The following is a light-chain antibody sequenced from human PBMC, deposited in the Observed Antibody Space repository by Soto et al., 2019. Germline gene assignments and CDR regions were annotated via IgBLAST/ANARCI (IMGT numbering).Light chain of an antibody. Sequence: DIQMTQSPSSLSASLGDRVTITCRTSQNIYNSLNWYQQKAGRAPAVLIYGASNLQGGVPLRFSGSGSGTDFTLTISSLQPEDFATYYCQQSSSNLRTFGGGTKVDIK. CDR2: GAS. V-gene: IGKV1-39*01. J-gene: IGKJ4*01. CDR3: QQSSSNLRT. CDR1: QNIYNS.